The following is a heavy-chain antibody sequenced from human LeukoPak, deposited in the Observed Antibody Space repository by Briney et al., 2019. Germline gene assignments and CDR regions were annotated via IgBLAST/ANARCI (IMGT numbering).Heavy chain of an antibody. CDR3: ATGAGRGYNL. CDR1: GFTFSTYA. D-gene: IGHD5-24*01. V-gene: IGHV3-23*01. Sequence: GGSLRLSCAASGFTFSTYAMSWVRQAPGKGLEWVSAISGTTYSTYYADSVKGRFIISRDNAKNSLYLQMNSLRAEDTAVYYCATGAGRGYNLWGQGTLITVSS. CDR2: ISGTTYST. J-gene: IGHJ4*02.